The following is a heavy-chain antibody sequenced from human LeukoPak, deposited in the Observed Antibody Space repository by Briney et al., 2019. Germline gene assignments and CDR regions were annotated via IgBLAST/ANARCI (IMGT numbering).Heavy chain of an antibody. D-gene: IGHD3-10*01. J-gene: IGHJ5*02. CDR2: ISYDGSSK. CDR1: GFTFSTYA. Sequence: GGSLRLSCAASGFTFSTYAMHWVRQAPGKGLEWVAVISYDGSSKYYADSVKGRFTISRDNSKNTLYLQMNSLRAEDTAVYYCARDTMVRGEGLDFYDWFDPWGQGTLVTVSS. CDR3: ARDTMVRGEGLDFYDWFDP. V-gene: IGHV3-30*04.